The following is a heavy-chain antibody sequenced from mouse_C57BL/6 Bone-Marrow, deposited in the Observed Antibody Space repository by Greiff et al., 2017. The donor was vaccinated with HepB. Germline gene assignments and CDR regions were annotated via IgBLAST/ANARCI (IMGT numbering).Heavy chain of an antibody. CDR1: GFSLTSYG. CDR2: IWSGGST. CDR3: ARGWRLGY. V-gene: IGHV2-2*01. Sequence: QVQLQQSGPGLVQPSQSLSITCTVSGFSLTSYGVHWVRQSPGKGLEWLGVIWSGGSTDYNAAFISRLSISKDNSKSQVFFKMNSLQADDTAIYCCARGWRLGYWGQGTTLTVSS. D-gene: IGHD1-1*02. J-gene: IGHJ2*01.